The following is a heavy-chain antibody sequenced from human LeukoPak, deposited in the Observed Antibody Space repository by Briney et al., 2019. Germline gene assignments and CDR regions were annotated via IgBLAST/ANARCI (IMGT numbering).Heavy chain of an antibody. Sequence: PSETLSLTCTVSGYSISGGYHWGWIRQPPGKGLEWIGSIYHDGSTYSNPSLKSRVTMSVDTSKNQVSLKLNSVTAADTALYYCARVGYCSTASCYQASFLDYWGQGTLATVSS. V-gene: IGHV4-38-2*02. J-gene: IGHJ4*02. CDR2: IYHDGST. CDR3: ARVGYCSTASCYQASFLDY. CDR1: GYSISGGYH. D-gene: IGHD2-2*01.